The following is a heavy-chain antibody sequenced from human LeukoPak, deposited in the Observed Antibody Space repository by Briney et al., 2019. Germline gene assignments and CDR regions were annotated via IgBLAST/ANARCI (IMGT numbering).Heavy chain of an antibody. CDR2: IWYDGSNK. D-gene: IGHD2-15*01. Sequence: GGSLRLSCAASGFTFSSYGMHWGRQAPGKGLEWVAVIWYDGSNKYYADSVKGRFTISRDNSKNTLYLQMNSLRAEDTAVYYCARASSGDYFDYWGQGTLVTVSS. CDR1: GFTFSSYG. V-gene: IGHV3-33*01. CDR3: ARASSGDYFDY. J-gene: IGHJ4*02.